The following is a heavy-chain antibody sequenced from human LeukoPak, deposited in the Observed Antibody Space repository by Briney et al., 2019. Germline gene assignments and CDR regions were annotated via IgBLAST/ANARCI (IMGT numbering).Heavy chain of an antibody. D-gene: IGHD3-3*01. CDR2: INSDGSST. CDR1: GFTFSSYW. V-gene: IGHV3-74*01. Sequence: GGSLRLSSAASGFTFSSYWMHWVRQAPGKGLVWVSRINSDGSSTSYADSVKGRFTISRDNAKNTLYLQMNSLRAEDTAVYYCARVPYYDFWSGYWGPDYWGQGTLVTVSS. J-gene: IGHJ4*02. CDR3: ARVPYYDFWSGYWGPDY.